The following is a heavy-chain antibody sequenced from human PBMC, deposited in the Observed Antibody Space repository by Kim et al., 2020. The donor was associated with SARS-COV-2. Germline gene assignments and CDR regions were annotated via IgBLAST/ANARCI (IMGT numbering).Heavy chain of an antibody. Sequence: VSVKSRITSNPDTSKTQFSLQLNSVTPEDTAVYYCAREGRIAVAGPFDYWGQGTLVTVSS. V-gene: IGHV6-1*01. D-gene: IGHD6-19*01. J-gene: IGHJ4*02. CDR3: AREGRIAVAGPFDY.